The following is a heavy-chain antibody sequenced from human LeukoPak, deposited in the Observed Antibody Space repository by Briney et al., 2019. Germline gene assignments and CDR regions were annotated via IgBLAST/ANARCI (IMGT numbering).Heavy chain of an antibody. V-gene: IGHV3-53*01. CDR3: ARGDDSGYYDYFDY. D-gene: IGHD3-22*01. CDR1: GFTVDSNY. CDR2: IYTGGNT. J-gene: IGHJ4*02. Sequence: GGFLRLSCAASGFTVDSNYLSWVRQAPGKGLEWVSTIYTGGNTYYAASVKGRFTISRDFSKNTVFLHTNSLRAEDTAMYYCARGDDSGYYDYFDYWGQGALVTVSS.